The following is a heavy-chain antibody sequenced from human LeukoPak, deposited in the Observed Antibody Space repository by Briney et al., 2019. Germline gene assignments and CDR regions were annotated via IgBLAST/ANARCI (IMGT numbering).Heavy chain of an antibody. D-gene: IGHD2-15*01. J-gene: IGHJ3*02. CDR3: ARHKGSLVVVAATGLVEDAFDI. V-gene: IGHV4-59*08. Sequence: SETLSLTCTVSGSSISSYYWSWIRQPPVKGLEWIGYIYYSGSTNYNPSLKSRVTISVDTSKNQFSLKLSSVTAADTAVYYCARHKGSLVVVAATGLVEDAFDIWGQGTMVTVSS. CDR1: GSSISSYY. CDR2: IYYSGST.